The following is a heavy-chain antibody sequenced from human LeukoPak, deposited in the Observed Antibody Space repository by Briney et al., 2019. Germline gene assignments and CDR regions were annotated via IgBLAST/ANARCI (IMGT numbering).Heavy chain of an antibody. Sequence: ASVKVSCKASGYTFTSYDINWVRQATGQGLEWMGWMNPNSGSTGYAQKFQGRVTITRNTSISTAYMELSGLRSEDTAVYYCARDRSTGYPSYLEYWGRGPWSPSPQ. J-gene: IGHJ4*02. CDR3: ARDRSTGYPSYLEY. V-gene: IGHV1-8*03. CDR1: GYTFTSYD. CDR2: MNPNSGST. D-gene: IGHD5-12*01.